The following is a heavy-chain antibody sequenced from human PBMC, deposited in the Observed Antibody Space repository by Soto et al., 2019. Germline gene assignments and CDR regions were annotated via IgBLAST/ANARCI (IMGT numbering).Heavy chain of an antibody. CDR1: GFTFSTYA. Sequence: EVQLLESGGGLVQPGGSLRLSCPTSGFTFSTYAMNWVRQAPGKGLEWVSGLSGSGGTTYYADSVRGRFTISRDNSKNTLFLQMNSLRAEDTALYYCAKQRADYGSGSDTYYFDFWGQGTLVTVSS. J-gene: IGHJ4*02. D-gene: IGHD3-10*01. V-gene: IGHV3-23*01. CDR3: AKQRADYGSGSDTYYFDF. CDR2: LSGSGGTT.